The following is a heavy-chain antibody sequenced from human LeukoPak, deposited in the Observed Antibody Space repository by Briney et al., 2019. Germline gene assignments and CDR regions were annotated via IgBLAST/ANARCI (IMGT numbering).Heavy chain of an antibody. Sequence: GGSLRLSCAASGFTFSSYGMHWVRQAPGKELEWVAFIRYDGSNKYYADSVKGRFTISRDNAKNSLYLQMNSLRAEDTAVYYCARDQYYGSGSYLPFDYWGQGTLVTVSS. CDR2: IRYDGSNK. V-gene: IGHV3-30*02. CDR1: GFTFSSYG. D-gene: IGHD3-10*01. CDR3: ARDQYYGSGSYLPFDY. J-gene: IGHJ4*02.